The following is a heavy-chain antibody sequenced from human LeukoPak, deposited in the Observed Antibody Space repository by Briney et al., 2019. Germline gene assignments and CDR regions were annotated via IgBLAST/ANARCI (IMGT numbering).Heavy chain of an antibody. V-gene: IGHV4-61*02. Sequence: SETLSLTCTVSGGSISSGSYYWSWIRQPAGKGLEWIGRIYTSGSTYYNSSLKSRVTISIDTSKNQVSLKMSSVTAADTAVYYCAKSGGYGLIDYWGQGTLVTVSS. J-gene: IGHJ4*01. CDR1: GGSISSGSYY. CDR3: AKSGGYGLIDY. CDR2: IYTSGST. D-gene: IGHD6-25*01.